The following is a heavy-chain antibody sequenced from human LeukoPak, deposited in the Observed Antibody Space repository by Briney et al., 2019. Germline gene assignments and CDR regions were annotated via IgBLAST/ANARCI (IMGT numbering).Heavy chain of an antibody. J-gene: IGHJ4*02. Sequence: GGSLRLSCAASGFTFSSYAMHWVRQAPGKGLEWVAVISYDGSNKYYADSVKGRFTISRDNSKNTLYLQMNSLRAEDTAVYYCARSLGYSYGYGGGGQGTLVTASS. D-gene: IGHD5-18*01. CDR3: ARSLGYSYGYGG. CDR1: GFTFSSYA. CDR2: ISYDGSNK. V-gene: IGHV3-30-3*01.